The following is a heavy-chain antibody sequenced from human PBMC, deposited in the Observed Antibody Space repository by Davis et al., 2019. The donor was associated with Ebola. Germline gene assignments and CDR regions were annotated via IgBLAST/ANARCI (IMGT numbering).Heavy chain of an antibody. CDR3: ARSIAAAQAPVDP. V-gene: IGHV3-30-3*01. D-gene: IGHD6-13*01. J-gene: IGHJ5*02. CDR1: GFSFSTYG. CDR2: MSYDGSNE. Sequence: GGSLRLSCAASGFSFSTYGVHWVRQAPGKGLEWVAVMSYDGSNEYYADSVKGRFTISRDNSKNTLYLQMNSLRAEDTAVYYCARSIAAAQAPVDPWGQGTLVTVSS.